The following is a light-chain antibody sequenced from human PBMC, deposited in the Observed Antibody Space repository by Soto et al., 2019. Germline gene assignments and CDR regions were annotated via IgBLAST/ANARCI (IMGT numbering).Light chain of an antibody. Sequence: EIVLTQSPATLSLSPGERATLSCGASQSVSGRYLAWYQQKPGLAPRLLIFDASSRATGIPDRFSGSGSGTDFTLTISRLEPEDFAVYYCQQRSKWPLTFGGGTKVEIK. CDR2: DAS. J-gene: IGKJ4*01. V-gene: IGKV3D-20*02. CDR1: QSVSGRY. CDR3: QQRSKWPLT.